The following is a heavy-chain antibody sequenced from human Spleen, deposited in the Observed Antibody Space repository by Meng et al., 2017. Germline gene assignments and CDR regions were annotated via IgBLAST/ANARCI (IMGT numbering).Heavy chain of an antibody. CDR3: ARDGISSGWYRYFQH. CDR2: NYYSGST. D-gene: IGHD6-19*01. CDR1: GGSISSGGYY. V-gene: IGHV4-31*03. Sequence: QAELQQSGPGLVKPSQTLSLTCTVSGGSISSGGYYWSWIRQHPGKGLEWIGYNYYSGSTYYNPSLKSRLTISVDTSQNQFSLNLNSVTAADTAVYYCARDGISSGWYRYFQHWGQGTLVTVSS. J-gene: IGHJ1*01.